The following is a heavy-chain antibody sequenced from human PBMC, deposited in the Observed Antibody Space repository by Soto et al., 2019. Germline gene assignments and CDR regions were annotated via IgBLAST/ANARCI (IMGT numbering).Heavy chain of an antibody. J-gene: IGHJ5*02. CDR3: ATVFDL. V-gene: IGHV3-74*01. CDR2: IDTDGGGT. CDR1: GFTLRSHM. Sequence: HPGGSLRLSCAASGFTLRSHMIHWVRQAPGKGLEWVSRIDTDGGGTSYADSVKGRFTISTDNAKNTVYLQMNGLRAEDTAVYYCATVFDLWGQGTLVTVSS.